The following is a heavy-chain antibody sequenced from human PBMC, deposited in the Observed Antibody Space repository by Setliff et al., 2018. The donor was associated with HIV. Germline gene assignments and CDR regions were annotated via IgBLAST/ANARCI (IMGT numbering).Heavy chain of an antibody. V-gene: IGHV4-39*07. CDR2: IFKTGHT. D-gene: IGHD1-26*01. Sequence: SETLSLTCTVSGGSISSSHTYWGWIRQPPGKGLEWIGSIFKTGHTYYNPSLKSRVTISMDTSKNQFSLKLNSVTAADTAVYYCAKDRSGSYRTFDYWGPGILVTVSS. CDR1: GGSISSSHTY. CDR3: AKDRSGSYRTFDY. J-gene: IGHJ4*02.